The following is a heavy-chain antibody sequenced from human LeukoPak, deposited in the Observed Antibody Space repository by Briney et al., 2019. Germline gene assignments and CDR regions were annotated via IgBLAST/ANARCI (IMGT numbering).Heavy chain of an antibody. V-gene: IGHV4-31*03. J-gene: IGHJ3*02. Sequence: SQTLSLTCTVSGGSISSGGYYWSWIRQHPGKGLEWIGYIYYSGSTYYNPSLRSRVTISVDTSKNQFSLKLSSVTAADTAVYYCARDTSKAYAFDIWGQGTMVTVSS. CDR3: ARDTSKAYAFDI. CDR1: GGSISSGGYY. CDR2: IYYSGST.